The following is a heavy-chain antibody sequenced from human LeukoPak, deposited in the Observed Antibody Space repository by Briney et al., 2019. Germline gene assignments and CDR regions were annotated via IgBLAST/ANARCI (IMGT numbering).Heavy chain of an antibody. CDR1: GGTSSSYA. J-gene: IGHJ4*02. D-gene: IGHD3-10*01. CDR3: ATREGSGSYYKAHPFDY. Sequence: ASVKVSCKASGGTSSSYAISWVRQAPGQGLEWMGGIIPIFGTANYAQKFQGRVTITADKSTSTAYMELSSLRSEDTAVYYCATREGSGSYYKAHPFDYWGQGTLVTVSS. CDR2: IIPIFGTA. V-gene: IGHV1-69*06.